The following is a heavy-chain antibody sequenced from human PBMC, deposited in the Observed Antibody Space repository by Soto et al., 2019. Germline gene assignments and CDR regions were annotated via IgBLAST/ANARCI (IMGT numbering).Heavy chain of an antibody. D-gene: IGHD3-9*01. J-gene: IGHJ4*02. Sequence: SETLSLTCTVSGGSISSYYWSWIRQPPGKGLEWIGYIYYSGSTNYNPSLKSRVTISVDTSKNQFSLKLSSVTAADTAVYYCARGFQNYFYLTGYYSRYIDYCAQRTLVTVSS. CDR2: IYYSGST. CDR1: GGSISSYY. CDR3: ARGFQNYFYLTGYYSRYIDY. V-gene: IGHV4-59*01.